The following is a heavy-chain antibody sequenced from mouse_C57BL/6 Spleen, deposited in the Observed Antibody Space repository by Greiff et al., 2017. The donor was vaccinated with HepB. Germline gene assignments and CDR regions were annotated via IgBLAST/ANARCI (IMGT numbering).Heavy chain of an antibody. CDR1: GYTFTDYN. J-gene: IGHJ4*01. CDR3: ARGYYDYTDAMDY. Sequence: EVQLQQSGPELVKPGASVKMSCKASGYTFTDYNMHWVKQSHGKSLEWIGYINPNNGGTSYNQKFKGKATLTVNKSSSTAYMELRSLTSEDSAVYYCARGYYDYTDAMDYWGQGTSVTVSS. CDR2: INPNNGGT. V-gene: IGHV1-22*01. D-gene: IGHD2-4*01.